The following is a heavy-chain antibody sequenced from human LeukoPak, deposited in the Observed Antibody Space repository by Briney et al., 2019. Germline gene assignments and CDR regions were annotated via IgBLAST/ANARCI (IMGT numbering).Heavy chain of an antibody. J-gene: IGHJ3*02. D-gene: IGHD1-26*01. CDR3: ARASGSYQDAFDI. CDR2: ISYTSGYK. CDR1: GFTFSTYS. V-gene: IGHV3-21*01. Sequence: GGSLRLSCAASGFTFSTYSMNWVRQAPGKGLEWVSSISYTSGYKYYADSVKGRFTISRDNAKNSLFLQMNSLRAEDAAVYYCARASGSYQDAFDIWGQGTMVTVSS.